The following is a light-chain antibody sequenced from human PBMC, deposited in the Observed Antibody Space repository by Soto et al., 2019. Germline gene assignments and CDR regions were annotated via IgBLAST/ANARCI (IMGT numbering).Light chain of an antibody. CDR3: RHRSKWPLT. CDR2: DAT. Sequence: EIVLTQSPVTLSLSPGERATLSCRASQSVNDFLAWYQQKPGQAPRLLIFDATNRATGIPARFSGSGSGTDFIPTISSLQPHDFAVYYCRHRSKWPLTFGGGTKVEIK. J-gene: IGKJ4*01. CDR1: QSVNDF. V-gene: IGKV3-11*01.